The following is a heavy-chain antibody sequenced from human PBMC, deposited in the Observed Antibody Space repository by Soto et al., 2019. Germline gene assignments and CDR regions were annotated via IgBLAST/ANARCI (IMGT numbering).Heavy chain of an antibody. D-gene: IGHD3-22*01. CDR2: ISVSGGST. J-gene: IGHJ4*02. V-gene: IGHV3-23*01. Sequence: EVQLLESGGGLVQPGGSLRLSCAASGFTFSSYAMSWVRQAPGKGLAWVSGISVSGGSTYYADSVKGRFTISRDNSKNTLYLQMNSLRAEDTAVYYCTSKTRYDNPLYWGQGTLVTVSS. CDR3: TSKTRYDNPLY. CDR1: GFTFSSYA.